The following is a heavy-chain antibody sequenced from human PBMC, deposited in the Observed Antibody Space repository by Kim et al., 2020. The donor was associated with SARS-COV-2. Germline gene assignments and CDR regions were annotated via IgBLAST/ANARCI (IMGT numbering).Heavy chain of an antibody. Sequence: NPDSGDTGYAQNFQGRVTMTRNTTISTAYMELTSLTYEDTAVYYCARYDFWGQGTLVTVSS. J-gene: IGHJ4*02. V-gene: IGHV1-8*01. CDR3: ARYDF. CDR2: NPDSGDT.